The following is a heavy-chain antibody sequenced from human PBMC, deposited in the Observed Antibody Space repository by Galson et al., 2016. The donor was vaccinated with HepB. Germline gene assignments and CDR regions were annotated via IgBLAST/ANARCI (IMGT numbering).Heavy chain of an antibody. CDR2: ISDSGGNT. CDR3: AKVPLGERKVTFGAVRRKKGITFFDH. D-gene: IGHD3-16*01. V-gene: IGHV3-23*01. J-gene: IGHJ4*02. CDR1: GFSFYSFA. Sequence: SLRLSCAASGFSFYSFAMGWVRQAPGKGLEWVSGISDSGGNTWDADSVKGRFIISRDNSKNTLYLQLNRLRAEDTVVYYCAKVPLGERKVTFGAVRRKKGITFFDHWGQGTLVTVSS.